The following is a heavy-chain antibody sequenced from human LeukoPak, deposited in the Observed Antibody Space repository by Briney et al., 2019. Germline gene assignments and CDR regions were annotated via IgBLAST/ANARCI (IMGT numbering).Heavy chain of an antibody. D-gene: IGHD5-24*01. V-gene: IGHV4-59*08. Sequence: SETLSLTCTVSGGSISSYYWSWIRQPPGKGLEWIGYIYYSGSTNYTPSLKSRVTISVDTSKNQFSLKLSSVTAADTAVYYCARHRRWLQRYYFDYWGQGTLVTVSS. CDR2: IYYSGST. CDR1: GGSISSYY. J-gene: IGHJ4*02. CDR3: ARHRRWLQRYYFDY.